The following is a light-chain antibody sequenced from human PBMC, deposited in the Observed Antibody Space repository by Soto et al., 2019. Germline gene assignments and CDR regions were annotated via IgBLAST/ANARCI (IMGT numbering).Light chain of an antibody. Sequence: QSALTQPRSVSGSPGQSVTISCTGTSSDVGAYNYVSWYQQHPGQAPKVVVYDVTKRPSGVADRFSGSKSGNTASLTISGLQAEDEADYYCCSYAGIYSYVFGSGTKLTVL. CDR2: DVT. CDR3: CSYAGIYSYV. V-gene: IGLV2-11*01. J-gene: IGLJ1*01. CDR1: SSDVGAYNY.